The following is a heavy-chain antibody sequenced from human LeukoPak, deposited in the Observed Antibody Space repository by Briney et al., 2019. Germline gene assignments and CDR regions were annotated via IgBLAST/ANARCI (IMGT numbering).Heavy chain of an antibody. Sequence: TSETLSLTCAVYGGSFSGYYWSWIRQPPGKGLEWIGEINHSGSTNYNPSLKSRVTISVDTSKNQFSLKLSSVTAADTAVCYCARGYYYDSSVLGYWGQGTLVTVSS. V-gene: IGHV4-34*01. CDR2: INHSGST. CDR3: ARGYYYDSSVLGY. CDR1: GGSFSGYY. D-gene: IGHD3-22*01. J-gene: IGHJ4*02.